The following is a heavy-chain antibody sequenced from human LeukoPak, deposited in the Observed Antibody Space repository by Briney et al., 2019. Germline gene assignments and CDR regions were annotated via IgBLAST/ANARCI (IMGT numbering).Heavy chain of an antibody. V-gene: IGHV3-53*01. J-gene: IGHJ3*02. CDR3: ARGYSSGKGNAFDI. CDR2: IYSGGGT. Sequence: GGSLRLSCAASGFSVSSNHMSWVRQAPGKGLEWVSVIYSGGGTYYADSVKGRFTISSANSKNTLYLQMNSLRAEDTAVYYCARGYSSGKGNAFDIWGQGTMVTVSS. CDR1: GFSVSSNH. D-gene: IGHD6-19*01.